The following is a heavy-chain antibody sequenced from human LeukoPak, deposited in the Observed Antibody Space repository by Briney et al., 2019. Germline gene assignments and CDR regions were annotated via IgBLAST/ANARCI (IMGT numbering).Heavy chain of an antibody. CDR1: GDSIRSYH. CDR2: IYSTGNT. J-gene: IGHJ4*02. V-gene: IGHV4-4*09. Sequence: PSETLSLTCTVSGDSIRSYHWGWIRQSPGKGLEWIGYIYSTGNTNYNPSLESRVTISVDTSKNQSSLRLTSVTAADTALYFCARRTGFDLFDYWGQGTLVTVSS. CDR3: ARRTGFDLFDY. D-gene: IGHD3/OR15-3a*01.